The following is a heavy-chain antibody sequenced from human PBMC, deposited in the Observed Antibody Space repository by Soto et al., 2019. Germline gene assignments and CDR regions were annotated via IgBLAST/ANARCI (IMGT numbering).Heavy chain of an antibody. V-gene: IGHV3-64*01. J-gene: IGHJ4*02. CDR2: ISSNGGIT. Sequence: EVQLAESGGGLVQPGGSLRLSCAASGFTFSSYDMHWVRQAPGKGLEYFSAISSNGGITYYASSVKGRFTISRDNSKNTLYLQMGSLRAEDMAVYYCVRDPSFDYWGQGTLVTVSS. CDR1: GFTFSSYD. CDR3: VRDPSFDY.